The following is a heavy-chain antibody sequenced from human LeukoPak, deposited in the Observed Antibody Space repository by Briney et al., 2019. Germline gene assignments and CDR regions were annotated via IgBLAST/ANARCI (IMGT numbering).Heavy chain of an antibody. V-gene: IGHV7-4-1*02. CDR3: AARGSGSYLELPFDDYYYYMDV. D-gene: IGHD3-10*01. Sequence: ASVKVSCKASGYTFTSYAMNWVRQAPGQGLEWMGWINTNTGNPTYAQGFTGRFVFSLDTSVSTAYLQISSLKAEDTAVYYCAARGSGSYLELPFDDYYYYMDVWGKGTTVTVSS. CDR2: INTNTGNP. CDR1: GYTFTSYA. J-gene: IGHJ6*03.